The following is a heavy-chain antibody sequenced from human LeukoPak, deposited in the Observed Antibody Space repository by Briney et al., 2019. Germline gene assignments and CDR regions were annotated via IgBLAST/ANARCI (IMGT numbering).Heavy chain of an antibody. CDR3: ARGGGLYSSWFDP. D-gene: IGHD2-8*01. J-gene: IGHJ5*02. CDR1: GGSISSGSYY. V-gene: IGHV4-61*02. CDR2: IYTSGST. Sequence: SETLSLTCTVSGGSISSGSYYWSWIRQPAGKGLEWIGRIYTSGSTYYNPSLKSRVTISVDTSKNQFSLKLSSVTAADTAVYYCARGGGLYSSWFDPWGQGTLVTVSS.